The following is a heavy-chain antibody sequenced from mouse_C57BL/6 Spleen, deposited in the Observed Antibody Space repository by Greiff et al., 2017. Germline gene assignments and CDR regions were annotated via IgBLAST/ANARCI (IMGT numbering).Heavy chain of an antibody. V-gene: IGHV1-55*01. CDR1: GYTFTSYW. Sequence: QVQLKQPGAELVKPGASVKMSCKASGYTFTSYWITWVKQRPGQGLEWIGDIYPGSGSTNYNEKFKSKATLTVDTSSSTAYMQLSSLTSEDSAVYDCARELGDRYYYAMDYWGQGTSVTVSS. D-gene: IGHD4-1*01. CDR3: ARELGDRYYYAMDY. J-gene: IGHJ4*01. CDR2: IYPGSGST.